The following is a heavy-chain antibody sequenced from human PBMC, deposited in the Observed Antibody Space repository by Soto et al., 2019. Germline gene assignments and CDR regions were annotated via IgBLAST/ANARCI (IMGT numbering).Heavy chain of an antibody. J-gene: IGHJ5*02. CDR2: IYYSGST. Sequence: QVQPQESGPGLVKPSQTLSLTCTVSGGSISSGDYYWSWIRQPPGKGLEWIGYIYYSGSTYYNPSLKSRVTISVDTSKNQFSLKLSSVTAADTAVYYCARALKDFWSGYANWFDPWGQGTLVTVSS. CDR1: GGSISSGDYY. V-gene: IGHV4-30-4*01. CDR3: ARALKDFWSGYANWFDP. D-gene: IGHD3-3*01.